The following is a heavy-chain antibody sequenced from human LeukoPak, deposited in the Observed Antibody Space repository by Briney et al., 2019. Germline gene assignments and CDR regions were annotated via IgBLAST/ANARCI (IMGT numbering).Heavy chain of an antibody. CDR3: ARTLAAAGTFYAFDI. CDR1: GGSISSYY. CDR2: IYYSGST. D-gene: IGHD6-13*01. V-gene: IGHV4-59*01. J-gene: IGHJ3*02. Sequence: NPSETLSLTCAVSGGSISSYYWSWIRQPPGKGLEWIGYIYYSGSTNYNPSLKSRVTISVDTSKNQFSLKLSSVTAADTAVYYCARTLAAAGTFYAFDIWGQGTMVTVSS.